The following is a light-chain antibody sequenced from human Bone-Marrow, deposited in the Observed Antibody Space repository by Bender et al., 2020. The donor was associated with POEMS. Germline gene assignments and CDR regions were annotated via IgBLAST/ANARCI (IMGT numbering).Light chain of an antibody. CDR1: SSDVGSYIL. Sequence: QSALTQPASVSGSPGQSITISCTGTSSDVGSYILVSWYQQYPGKAPRLLIYEVSKRPSGVSNRFSGSKSGNTASLTISGLQAEDEADYYCSSYTRSSTVLFGGGTKLTVL. CDR3: SSYTRSSTVL. CDR2: EVS. J-gene: IGLJ2*01. V-gene: IGLV2-14*02.